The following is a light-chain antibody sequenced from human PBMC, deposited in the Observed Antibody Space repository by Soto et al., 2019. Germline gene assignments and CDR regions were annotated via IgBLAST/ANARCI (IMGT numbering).Light chain of an antibody. Sequence: SYELTQPASVSVSPGQTASITCSGDKLGSKFACWYQQKPGQSPVLVIYQDTKRPSGIPERFSGSNSGNTGTLTISGTQAMDEADYYCQAWDSSTVVFGGGTKLTVL. J-gene: IGLJ2*01. CDR3: QAWDSSTVV. V-gene: IGLV3-1*01. CDR1: KLGSKF. CDR2: QDT.